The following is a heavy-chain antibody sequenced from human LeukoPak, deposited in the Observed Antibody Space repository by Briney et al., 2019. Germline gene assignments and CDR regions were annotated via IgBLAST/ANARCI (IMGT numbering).Heavy chain of an antibody. D-gene: IGHD6-19*01. J-gene: IGHJ4*02. Sequence: PGGSLRLSCAASGFTFSSYWMHWVRQVPGKGLVWVSRINGDGSSTNYAESVKGRFTISRDNTKNTLYLQMNSLRAEDTAVYYCARGYSSGSRWGYWGQGTLVTVSS. CDR2: INGDGSST. CDR1: GFTFSSYW. CDR3: ARGYSSGSRWGY. V-gene: IGHV3-74*01.